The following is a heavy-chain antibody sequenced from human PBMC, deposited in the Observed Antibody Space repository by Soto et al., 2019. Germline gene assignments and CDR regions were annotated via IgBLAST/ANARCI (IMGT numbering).Heavy chain of an antibody. CDR3: ARDRRGATHRYGMDV. J-gene: IGHJ6*02. D-gene: IGHD1-26*01. V-gene: IGHV3-7*01. Sequence: GGSLRLSCAASGFTFSSYWMNWVRQDPGKGLEWVAYINPDGSEKYYVDSVKGRFTISRDNAKNSLYLQMNSLRDEDTAVYYCARDRRGATHRYGMDVWGQGTTVTVSS. CDR1: GFTFSSYW. CDR2: INPDGSEK.